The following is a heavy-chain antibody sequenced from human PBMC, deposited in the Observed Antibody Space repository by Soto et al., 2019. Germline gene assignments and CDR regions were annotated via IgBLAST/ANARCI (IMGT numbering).Heavy chain of an antibody. Sequence: LSLTCTVSGGSISSYYWSWIRQPPGKGLEWIGYIYYSGSTNYNPSLKSRVTISVDTSKNQFSLKLSSVPAADTAVYYCARLRRYGSGSGCFDYWGQGTLVTVSS. CDR2: IYYSGST. CDR3: ARLRRYGSGSGCFDY. CDR1: GGSISSYY. D-gene: IGHD3-10*01. J-gene: IGHJ4*02. V-gene: IGHV4-59*01.